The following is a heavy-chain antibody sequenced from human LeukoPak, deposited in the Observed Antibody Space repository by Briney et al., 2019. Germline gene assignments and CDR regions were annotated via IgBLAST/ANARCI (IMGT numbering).Heavy chain of an antibody. CDR3: AKVYYYGSGSYESLDY. CDR1: GFTFSSYA. J-gene: IGHJ4*02. D-gene: IGHD3-10*01. CDR2: ISGSGGST. V-gene: IGHV3-23*01. Sequence: GGSLRLSCAASGFTFSSYAMSWVRQAPGKGLEWVSAISGSGGSTYYADSVKGRFTISRDNSKNTLYLQMNSLRAEDTAVYYCAKVYYYGSGSYESLDYWGQGTLVTVTS.